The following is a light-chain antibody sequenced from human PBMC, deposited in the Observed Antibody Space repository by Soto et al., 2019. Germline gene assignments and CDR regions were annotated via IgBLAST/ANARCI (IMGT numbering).Light chain of an antibody. CDR2: GAS. CDR1: QSISSK. Sequence: EIVMTQSPVTLSVSPGERATLSCRASQSISSKLIWYQQKPGQAPRVLIYGASTRATGIPARFSGSGSGTEFTLTISSLQSEDSAVYYCQQNNDWVWTFGQGT. V-gene: IGKV3-15*01. J-gene: IGKJ1*01. CDR3: QQNNDWVWT.